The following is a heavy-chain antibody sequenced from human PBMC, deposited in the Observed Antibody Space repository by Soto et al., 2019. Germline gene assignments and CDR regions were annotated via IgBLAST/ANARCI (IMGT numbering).Heavy chain of an antibody. J-gene: IGHJ5*02. V-gene: IGHV4-59*01. CDR1: GGSISNYY. CDR3: ARAYYDFWSGYWRWFDP. D-gene: IGHD3-3*01. CDR2: IYYSGST. Sequence: SETLSLTCTVSGGSISNYYWSWIRQPPGKGLEWIGYIYYSGSTNYNPSLKSRVTISVDTSKNQFSLKLSSVTAADTAVYYCARAYYDFWSGYWRWFDPWGQGTLVTVSS.